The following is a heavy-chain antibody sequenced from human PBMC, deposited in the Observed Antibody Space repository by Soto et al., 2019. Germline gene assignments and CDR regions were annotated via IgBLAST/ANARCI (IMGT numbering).Heavy chain of an antibody. J-gene: IGHJ6*02. CDR3: ATHAPVASGVPNPMDV. Sequence: PSETLSLTCTVSGGSISSGYYWSWIRQHPVKGLEWIGYIYYSGNTYYNPSLKSRVSISLDTSKSQFSLKLDSVPAADTAVYYCATHAPVASGVPNPMDVWGQGTTVTLSS. V-gene: IGHV4-31*03. D-gene: IGHD6-13*01. CDR2: IYYSGNT. CDR1: GGSISSGYY.